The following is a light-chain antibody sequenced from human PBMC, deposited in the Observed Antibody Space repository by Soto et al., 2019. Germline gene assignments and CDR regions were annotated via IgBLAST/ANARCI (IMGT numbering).Light chain of an antibody. CDR3: QQYYSTPLT. CDR2: WAS. CDR1: QSVLYSSNNKNY. V-gene: IGKV4-1*01. J-gene: IGKJ4*01. Sequence: DIVMTQSPDSLAVSLGERATINCKSSQSVLYSSNNKNYLAWYQQKPGQSPKLLIYWASTRESGVPDRFSGSGSGTDFTLTISSLQAADVAVYYCQQYYSTPLTFGGGTKVEIK.